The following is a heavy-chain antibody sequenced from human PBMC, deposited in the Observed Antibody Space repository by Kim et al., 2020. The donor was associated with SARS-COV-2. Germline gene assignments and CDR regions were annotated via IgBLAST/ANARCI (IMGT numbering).Heavy chain of an antibody. D-gene: IGHD1-1*01. CDR3: ARGLLGNVMDF. Sequence: GGSLRLSCAGSGFTFSSYTMNWVRQAPGKGLEWVSSIRSSGSYIFNADSVTGRFTISRDNAKNSLYLQMNSLRAEDTAVYYCARGLLGNVMDFLGEGTLV. CDR1: GFTFSSYT. V-gene: IGHV3-21*01. J-gene: IGHJ4*02. CDR2: IRSSGSYI.